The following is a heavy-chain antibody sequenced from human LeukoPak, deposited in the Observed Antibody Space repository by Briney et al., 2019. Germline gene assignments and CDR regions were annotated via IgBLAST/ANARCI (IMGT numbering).Heavy chain of an antibody. CDR2: IYYSGST. CDR1: SGSISFYY. J-gene: IGHJ5*02. V-gene: IGHV4-59*01. D-gene: IGHD1-26*01. Sequence: SETLSLTCTVSSGSISFYYWSWIRQPPGQGLEWIGYIYYSGSTDYSPSLKSRVTISVDTSKNQFSLKLSSVTAADTAVYYCARVASSGRWFDPWGQGTLVTVSS. CDR3: ARVASSGRWFDP.